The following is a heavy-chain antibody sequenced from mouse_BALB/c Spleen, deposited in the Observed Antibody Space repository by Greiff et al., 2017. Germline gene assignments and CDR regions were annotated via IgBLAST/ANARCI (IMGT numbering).Heavy chain of an antibody. Sequence: LVESGPQLVRPGASVKISCKASGYSFTSYWMHWVKQRPGQGLEWIGMIDPSDSETRLNQKFKDKATLTVDKSSSTAYMQLSSLASEDSAVYYCAITTATHYAMDYWGQGTSVTVAS. V-gene: IGHV1-74*04. J-gene: IGHJ4*01. D-gene: IGHD1-2*01. CDR3: AITTATHYAMDY. CDR2: IDPSDSET. CDR1: GYSFTSYW.